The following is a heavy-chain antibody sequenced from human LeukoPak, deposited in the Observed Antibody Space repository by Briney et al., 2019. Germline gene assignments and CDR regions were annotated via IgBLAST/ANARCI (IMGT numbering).Heavy chain of an antibody. D-gene: IGHD1-26*01. CDR1: GGSISSGGYY. V-gene: IGHV4-31*03. J-gene: IGHJ4*02. CDR2: TYYSGST. CDR3: ARAMGGATKSWCHFDY. Sequence: PSETLSLTCTVSGGSISSGGYYWSWIRQHPGKGLEWIGYTYYSGSTYYNPSLKSRVTISVDTSKNQFSLKLSSVTAADTAVYYCARAMGGATKSWCHFDYGGQETLVTFS.